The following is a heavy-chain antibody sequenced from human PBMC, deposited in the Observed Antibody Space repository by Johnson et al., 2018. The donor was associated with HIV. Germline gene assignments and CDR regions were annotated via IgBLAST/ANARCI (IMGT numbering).Heavy chain of an antibody. Sequence: VHLVESGGVVLQPGGSLRLSCAASGFTFDDNTMHWVRQAPGKGLEWVSLISWDGGSTYYADSVKGRFTISRDNSKNSLYLQMNSLRTEDTALYYCVKGRRWLPYGGAFDIWGQGTMVTVSS. CDR3: VKGRRWLPYGGAFDI. V-gene: IGHV3-43*01. CDR2: ISWDGGST. J-gene: IGHJ3*02. D-gene: IGHD4-23*01. CDR1: GFTFDDNT.